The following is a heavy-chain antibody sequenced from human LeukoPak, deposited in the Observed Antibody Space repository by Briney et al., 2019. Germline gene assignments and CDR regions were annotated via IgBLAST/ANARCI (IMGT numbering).Heavy chain of an antibody. CDR3: ARVTTVTTHFDY. Sequence: GSLSLSCAASGFPFSSYSMNWVRQAPGKGLEWVSYISSGSSTIYYADSVKGRFTISRDNAKNSLYLQMNSLRDEDTAVYYCARVTTVTTHFDYWGQGTLVTVSS. V-gene: IGHV3-48*02. CDR2: ISSGSSTI. CDR1: GFPFSSYS. D-gene: IGHD4-17*01. J-gene: IGHJ4*02.